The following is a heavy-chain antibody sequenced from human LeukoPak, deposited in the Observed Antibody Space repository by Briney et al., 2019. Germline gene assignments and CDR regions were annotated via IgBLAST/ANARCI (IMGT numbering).Heavy chain of an antibody. Sequence: GGSLRLSCAASGFTFSNYAMTWVRQAPGKGLEWVSGISVSGGSTYYADSVKGRFTISRDNSKNTLYLQMSSLRADDAAAYYCAKDPYCSGGTCYGMDVWGQGTTVTVPS. CDR1: GFTFSNYA. CDR3: AKDPYCSGGTCYGMDV. J-gene: IGHJ6*02. D-gene: IGHD2-15*01. V-gene: IGHV3-23*01. CDR2: ISVSGGST.